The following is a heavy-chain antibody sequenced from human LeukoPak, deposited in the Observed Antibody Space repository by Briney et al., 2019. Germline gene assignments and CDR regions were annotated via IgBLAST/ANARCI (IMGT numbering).Heavy chain of an antibody. CDR1: GFTFSSYA. CDR3: AKDSGYEEYYFDY. V-gene: IGHV3-23*01. Sequence: GGSLRLSCAASGFTFSSYAMSWVRQAPGKGLEWVSTIRGSGGSTYYADSVRGRFTISRDNSKNTLYLQMNSLRAEDTAVYYCAKDSGYEEYYFDYWGQGTLVTVSS. CDR2: IRGSGGST. J-gene: IGHJ4*02. D-gene: IGHD5-12*01.